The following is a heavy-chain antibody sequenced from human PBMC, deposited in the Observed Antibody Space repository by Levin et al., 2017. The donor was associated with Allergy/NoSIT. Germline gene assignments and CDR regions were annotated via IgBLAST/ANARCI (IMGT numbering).Heavy chain of an antibody. CDR2: ISTDNGHR. CDR1: GYTYNMYG. CDR3: ARGQGGYESFDQ. V-gene: IGHV1-18*01. D-gene: IGHD5-12*01. J-gene: IGHJ4*02. Sequence: GESLKISCKASGYTYNMYGINWVRQAPGQGLEWMGWISTDNGHRTYAQKVQGRVTMTTDRSTTTAYMELTSLTSDDTAMYFCARGQGGYESFDQWGPGTLVTVSS.